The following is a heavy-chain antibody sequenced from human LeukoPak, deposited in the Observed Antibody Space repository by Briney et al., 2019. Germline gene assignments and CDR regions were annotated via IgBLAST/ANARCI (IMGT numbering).Heavy chain of an antibody. Sequence: KSSETLSLTCTVSGGSISSYYWSWIRQPAGKGLEWIGRIYTSGSTNYNPSLKSRVTMSVDTSKNQFSLKLSSVTAADTAVYYCARMGLNPLGYPTYFDYWGQGTLVTVSS. V-gene: IGHV4-4*07. D-gene: IGHD3-16*02. CDR1: GGSISSYY. CDR2: IYTSGST. CDR3: ARMGLNPLGYPTYFDY. J-gene: IGHJ4*02.